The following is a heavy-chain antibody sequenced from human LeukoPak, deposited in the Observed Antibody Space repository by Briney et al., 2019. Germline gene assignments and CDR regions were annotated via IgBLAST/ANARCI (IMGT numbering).Heavy chain of an antibody. J-gene: IGHJ3*02. D-gene: IGHD2-15*01. CDR1: GFTFSSYE. CDR2: INSSGRTI. Sequence: GGSLRLSCAASGFTFSSYEMNWVRQAPGKGLEWVSYINSSGRTIYYAASVKGRFTFSRDNAKNSLYLKMNSLRAEDTAVYYCARFGCSGGSCYRDAFDIWGQGTMVTVSS. CDR3: ARFGCSGGSCYRDAFDI. V-gene: IGHV3-48*03.